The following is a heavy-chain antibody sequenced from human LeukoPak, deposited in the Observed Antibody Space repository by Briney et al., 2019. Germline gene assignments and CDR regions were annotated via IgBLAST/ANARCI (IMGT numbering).Heavy chain of an antibody. Sequence: GGSLRLSCAASGFTFSNYAMHWVRQAPGKGLEWVALISYDGSVEKNAASVKGRFTISRDNSKNTLYLQMNSLRTEDTAVYYCARALGSSWDSSLDSWGQGTLIPVSS. CDR2: ISYDGSVE. CDR3: ARALGSSWDSSLDS. CDR1: GFTFSNYA. D-gene: IGHD6-13*01. V-gene: IGHV3-30*04. J-gene: IGHJ4*02.